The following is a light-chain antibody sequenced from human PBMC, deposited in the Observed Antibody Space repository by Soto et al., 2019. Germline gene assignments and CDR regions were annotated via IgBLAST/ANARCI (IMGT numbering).Light chain of an antibody. Sequence: DIQMTQSPSSLSASVGDRVTITCRASQSIVTYLNWYLQKPWKAPKLLIYAASNLQRGVPSRFCGSGSGTDFTLTISSLQPADFATYFCQQSYSTPPWTFGQGTKVEIK. J-gene: IGKJ1*01. CDR1: QSIVTY. CDR3: QQSYSTPPWT. V-gene: IGKV1-39*01. CDR2: AAS.